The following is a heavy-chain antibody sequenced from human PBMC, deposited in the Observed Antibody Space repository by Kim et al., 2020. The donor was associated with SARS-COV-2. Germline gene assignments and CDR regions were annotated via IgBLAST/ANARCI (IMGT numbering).Heavy chain of an antibody. Sequence: GGSLRLSCAASGFTFSSYAMSWVRQAPGKGLEWVSAISGSGGSTYYADSVKGRFTISRDNSKNTLYLQMNSLRAEDTAVYYCAMLSYKERQIVGAKHDYYFDYWGQGTLVTVSS. CDR3: AMLSYKERQIVGAKHDYYFDY. J-gene: IGHJ4*02. D-gene: IGHD1-26*01. CDR2: ISGSGGST. V-gene: IGHV3-23*01. CDR1: GFTFSSYA.